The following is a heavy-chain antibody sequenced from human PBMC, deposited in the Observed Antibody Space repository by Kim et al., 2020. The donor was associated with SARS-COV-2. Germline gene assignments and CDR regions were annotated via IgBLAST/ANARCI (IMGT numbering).Heavy chain of an antibody. CDR3: AKEPMVRDPYGMDV. V-gene: IGHV3-23*01. Sequence: ADSVKGRFTISRDNSKNTLYLQMNSLRAEDTAVYYCAKEPMVRDPYGMDVWGQGTTVTVSS. J-gene: IGHJ6*02. D-gene: IGHD3-10*01.